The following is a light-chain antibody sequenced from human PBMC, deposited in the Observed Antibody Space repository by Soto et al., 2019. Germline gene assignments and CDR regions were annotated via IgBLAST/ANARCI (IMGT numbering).Light chain of an antibody. V-gene: IGKV1-5*01. CDR2: DAS. CDR1: QSISGY. Sequence: IQMAQSPSALSASVGDRVTRSCRSSQSISGYLAWYQQKPGKAPKLLIYDASSLESGVPSRFSGSASGTEFTLTISSLQPDDFATYYCQQYNTYPWTFGQGTKVDIK. J-gene: IGKJ1*01. CDR3: QQYNTYPWT.